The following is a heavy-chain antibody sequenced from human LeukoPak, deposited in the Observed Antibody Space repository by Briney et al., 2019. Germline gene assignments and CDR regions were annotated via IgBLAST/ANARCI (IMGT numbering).Heavy chain of an antibody. CDR2: IYPGDSDT. D-gene: IGHD3-10*01. J-gene: IGHJ6*03. Sequence: GESLKISCKGSGYSFTSYWIGWVRQMPGKGLEWMGIIYPGDSDTRYSPSFQGQVTISADKSISTAYLQWSSLKASDTAMYYCARHRWGSGSYPYYYYYYMDVWGKGTTVTVSS. V-gene: IGHV5-51*01. CDR1: GYSFTSYW. CDR3: ARHRWGSGSYPYYYYYYMDV.